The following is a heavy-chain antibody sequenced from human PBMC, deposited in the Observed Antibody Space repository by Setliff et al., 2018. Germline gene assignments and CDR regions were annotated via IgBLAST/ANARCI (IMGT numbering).Heavy chain of an antibody. Sequence: VASVKVSCKASGYTFTSYDINWVRQATGQGLEWMGWMNPNSGNTGYAQKFQGRVTITRNTSISTAYMELSSLRSEDTAVYYCARGRRGNYDFWSGYSNWFDPWGQGTLVTVSS. CDR3: ARGRRGNYDFWSGYSNWFDP. J-gene: IGHJ5*02. CDR1: GYTFTSYD. V-gene: IGHV1-8*03. CDR2: MNPNSGNT. D-gene: IGHD3-3*01.